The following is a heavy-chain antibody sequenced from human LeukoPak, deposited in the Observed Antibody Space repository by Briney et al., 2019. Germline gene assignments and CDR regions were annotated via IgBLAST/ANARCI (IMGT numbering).Heavy chain of an antibody. D-gene: IGHD2-8*01. CDR2: IYYSGST. J-gene: IGHJ3*02. CDR3: ARAVSLGAFDI. CDR1: GGSTSSGDYY. V-gene: IGHV4-30-4*01. Sequence: SETLSLTCTVSGGSTSSGDYYWSWIRQPPGKGLEWIGYIYYSGSTYYNPSLKSRVTISVDTSKNQFSLKLSSVTAADTAVYYCARAVSLGAFDIWGQGTMVTVSS.